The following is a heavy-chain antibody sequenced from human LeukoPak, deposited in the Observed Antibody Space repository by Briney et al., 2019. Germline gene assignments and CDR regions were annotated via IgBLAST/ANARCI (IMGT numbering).Heavy chain of an antibody. CDR2: IKNKADGETT. Sequence: GGSLRLSCAASRFTFINAWMNWVRQAPGKGLEWVGRIKNKADGETTDYAAPVKGRFTISRDDSNNMVYLQMSSLKVEDTAVYYCAIDEPNYAPYDFDYWGQGTLVTVSS. CDR1: RFTFINAW. J-gene: IGHJ4*02. CDR3: AIDEPNYAPYDFDY. V-gene: IGHV3-15*01. D-gene: IGHD4/OR15-4a*01.